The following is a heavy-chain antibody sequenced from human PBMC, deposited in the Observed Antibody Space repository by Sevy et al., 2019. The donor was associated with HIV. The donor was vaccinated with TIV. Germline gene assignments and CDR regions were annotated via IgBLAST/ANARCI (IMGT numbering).Heavy chain of an antibody. D-gene: IGHD1-7*01. CDR3: NIDITGSTRSFLLDY. CDR1: GFTFSNAW. V-gene: IGHV3-15*07. Sequence: GGSLRLSCAASGFTFSNAWMNWVRQAPGKGLEWVGRIKSKTDGGTTDYAAPVKGRFIISRDDSKTTLYLQMNSLKTEDTAMYYCNIDITGSTRSFLLDYWCQGTLVTVSS. CDR2: IKSKTDGGTT. J-gene: IGHJ4*02.